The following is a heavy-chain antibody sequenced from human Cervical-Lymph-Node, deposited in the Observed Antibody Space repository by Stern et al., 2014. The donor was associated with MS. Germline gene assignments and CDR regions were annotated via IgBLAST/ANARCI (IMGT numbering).Heavy chain of an antibody. CDR1: GYNFISHW. CDR2: IYPGDSDV. CDR3: ARWSVACDY. Sequence: EEQLVESGAELKKPGESLKISCQTSGYNFISHWIAWVRQVPGKGLEWIGIIYPGDSDVRYSPSFQGHVTISVDKSITTAYLQWNSLKASDTAVYYCARWSVACDYWGQGALITVSS. V-gene: IGHV5-51*03. D-gene: IGHD2-21*01. J-gene: IGHJ4*02.